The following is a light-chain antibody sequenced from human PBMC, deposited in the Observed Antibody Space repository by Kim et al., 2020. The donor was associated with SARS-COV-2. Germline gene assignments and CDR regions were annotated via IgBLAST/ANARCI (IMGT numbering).Light chain of an antibody. Sequence: QSALTQPASVSGSPGQSITISCTGTSSDVGGYHYVSWYQQHPGKAPKLMISEVSNRPSGVSNRFSGSKSGNTASLTISGLQAEDEADYSCSSYTTSSTLVFGGGTQLTVL. J-gene: IGLJ2*01. CDR1: SSDVGGYHY. CDR2: EVS. V-gene: IGLV2-14*01. CDR3: SSYTTSSTLV.